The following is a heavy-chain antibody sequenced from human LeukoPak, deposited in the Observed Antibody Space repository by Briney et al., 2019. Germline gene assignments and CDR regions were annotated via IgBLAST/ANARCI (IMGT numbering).Heavy chain of an antibody. Sequence: GGSLRLSCVVSGITLSNYAMSWVRQAPGKGLEWVSGISESGGSTKYADSVKGRFTISRDNSLNTVYLQMNSLRAEDTAVYFCAKRGIVIRGVLIIGFHKEAYYFDYWGQGILVTVSS. CDR3: AKRGIVIRGVLIIGFHKEAYYFDY. CDR1: GITLSNYA. D-gene: IGHD3-10*01. J-gene: IGHJ4*02. CDR2: ISESGGST. V-gene: IGHV3-23*01.